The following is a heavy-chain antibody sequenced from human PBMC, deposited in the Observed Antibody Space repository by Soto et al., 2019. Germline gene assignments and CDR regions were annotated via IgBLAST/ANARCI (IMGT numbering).Heavy chain of an antibody. D-gene: IGHD2-2*01. J-gene: IGHJ4*02. V-gene: IGHV3-11*01. CDR2: IRSSGSTI. CDR3: AREEYCSSTSCYGEDY. CDR1: GFTFSDYY. Sequence: QVQLVESGGGLVKPGGSLRLSCAASGFTFSDYYMSWIRQAPGKGLEWVSYIRSSGSTIYYADSVKGRFTISRDNAKNSLYLQMNSLRAEDTAVYYCAREEYCSSTSCYGEDYWGQGTLVTVSS.